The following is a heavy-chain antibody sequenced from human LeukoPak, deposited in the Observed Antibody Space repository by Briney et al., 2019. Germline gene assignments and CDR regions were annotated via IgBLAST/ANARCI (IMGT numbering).Heavy chain of an antibody. D-gene: IGHD1-26*01. CDR3: ASQSSIVGATNNWFDP. CDR2: IIPIFGTA. Sequence: SVKVSCKASGGTFSSYAISWVRQAPGQGLEWMGGIIPIFGTANYAQKFQGRVTITADESTSTAYMELSSLRSEDTAVYYCASQSSIVGATNNWFDPWGQGTLVTVSS. CDR1: GGTFSSYA. V-gene: IGHV1-69*13. J-gene: IGHJ5*02.